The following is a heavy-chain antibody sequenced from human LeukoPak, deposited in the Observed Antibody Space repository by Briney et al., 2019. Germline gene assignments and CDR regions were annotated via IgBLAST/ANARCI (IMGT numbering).Heavy chain of an antibody. CDR2: IIPMSNTV. J-gene: IGHJ4*02. CDR3: ARGFCTSGHCYNDFDY. V-gene: IGHV1-69*06. D-gene: IGHD2-15*01. CDR1: GYTFIIYS. Sequence: ASVTVSCKASGYTFIIYSISWVRQAPGLGLEWMGRIIPMSNTVDYAQRFQDRVTITADKSTGTAYMELSSLRSDDTAVYYCARGFCTSGHCYNDFDYWGQGTQVTVSS.